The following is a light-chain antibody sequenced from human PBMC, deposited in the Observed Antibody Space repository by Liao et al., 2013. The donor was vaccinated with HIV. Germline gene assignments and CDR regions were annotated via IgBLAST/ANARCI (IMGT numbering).Light chain of an antibody. CDR2: YDS. CDR3: QVWDTTSDHPYV. V-gene: IGLV3-21*04. Sequence: SYVLTQPPSVSVAPGKTARITCGGNNIGSKSVHWYQQKPGQAPVLVIYYDSDRPSGIPERFSGSTSGNTATLTITRVAAGDEADYYCQVWDTTSDHPYVFGPGTKVTVL. CDR1: NIGSKS. J-gene: IGLJ1*01.